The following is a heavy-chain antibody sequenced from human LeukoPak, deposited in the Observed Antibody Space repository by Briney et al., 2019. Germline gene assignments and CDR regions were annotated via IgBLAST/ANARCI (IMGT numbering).Heavy chain of an antibody. CDR1: GFTFSSYE. J-gene: IGHJ3*02. D-gene: IGHD3-10*01. CDR2: ISSSGSTI. Sequence: GGSLRLSCAASGFTFSSYEMNWVRQAPGKGLEWVSYISSSGSTIYYADSVKGRFTISRDNAKNSLYLQMNSLRAEDTAVYYCATHELKDSFDIWGQGTMVTVSS. CDR3: ATHELKDSFDI. V-gene: IGHV3-48*03.